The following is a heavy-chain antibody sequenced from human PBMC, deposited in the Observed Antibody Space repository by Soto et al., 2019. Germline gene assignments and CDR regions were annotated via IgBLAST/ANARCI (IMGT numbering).Heavy chain of an antibody. Sequence: SETLSLTCTVSGGSISSYYWSWIRQPPGKGLEWIGYIYYSGSTNFNPSLKSRVTISVDTSKNQFSLKLSSVTAADTAVYYCARGGDYDFWSGYVDYYYYGMYVWGQGTTVTVSS. CDR1: GGSISSYY. CDR2: IYYSGST. J-gene: IGHJ6*02. D-gene: IGHD3-3*01. V-gene: IGHV4-59*01. CDR3: ARGGDYDFWSGYVDYYYYGMYV.